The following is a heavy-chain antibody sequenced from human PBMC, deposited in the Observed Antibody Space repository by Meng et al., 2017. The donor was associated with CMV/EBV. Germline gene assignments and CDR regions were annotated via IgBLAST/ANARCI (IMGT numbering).Heavy chain of an antibody. V-gene: IGHV3-43D*03. CDR2: ISWDGGST. CDR1: GFTFDDYA. D-gene: IGHD3-22*01. J-gene: IGHJ3*02. Sequence: GGSLRLSCAASGFTFDDYAMHWVRQAPGKGLEWVSLISWDGGSTYYADSVKGRFTISRDNSKNSLYLQMNSLRAEDTALYYCANGRSQNYYDSSGYSKPPYDAFDIWGQGTMVTVSS. CDR3: ANGRSQNYYDSSGYSKPPYDAFDI.